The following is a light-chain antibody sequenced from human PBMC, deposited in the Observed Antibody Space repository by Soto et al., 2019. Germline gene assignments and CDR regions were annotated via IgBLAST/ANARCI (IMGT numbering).Light chain of an antibody. J-gene: IGKJ3*01. CDR1: QGIRSY. V-gene: IGKV1-9*01. Sequence: DIRLTQSPFFLSASVGDRVTITCRAIQGIRSYLAWYQQRPGKAPELLIYGASTLRTGVASRFSGSGSGTEFTLTISSLQPEDFATYFCQQLNIFPPLFTFGPGTKVDIK. CDR3: QQLNIFPPLFT. CDR2: GAS.